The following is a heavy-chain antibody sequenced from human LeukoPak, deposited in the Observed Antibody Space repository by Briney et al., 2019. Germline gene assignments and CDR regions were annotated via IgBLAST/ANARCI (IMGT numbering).Heavy chain of an antibody. D-gene: IGHD3-22*01. Sequence: SETLSLTCAVYGGSFSGYYWSWIRQPPGKGLEWIGEINHSGSTNYNPSLKSRVTISVDTSKNQFSLKLSPVTAADTAVYYCARGKRRSMIVVVTTGIFDYWGQGTLVTVSS. CDR3: ARGKRRSMIVVVTTGIFDY. CDR1: GGSFSGYY. J-gene: IGHJ4*02. CDR2: INHSGST. V-gene: IGHV4-34*01.